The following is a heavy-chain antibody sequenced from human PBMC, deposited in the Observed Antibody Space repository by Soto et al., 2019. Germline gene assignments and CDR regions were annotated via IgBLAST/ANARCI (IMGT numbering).Heavy chain of an antibody. CDR2: TYYRSKWYN. J-gene: IGHJ5*01. CDR3: ARLVGNSWLDS. D-gene: IGHD2-2*01. V-gene: IGHV6-1*01. CDR1: GDSVSTNSAT. Sequence: QVQLQQSGPGLVKPSQTLSLTCAISGDSVSTNSATWDWIRRSPSIGLEWLGRTYYRSKWYNHYAVSVKGRITINPDTSNNQFSLQLISVTPDDTAVYYCARLVGNSWLDSWGQGTLVTVSS.